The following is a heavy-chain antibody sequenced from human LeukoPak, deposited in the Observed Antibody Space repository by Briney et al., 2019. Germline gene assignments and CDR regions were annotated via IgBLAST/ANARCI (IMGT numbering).Heavy chain of an antibody. D-gene: IGHD5/OR15-5a*01. V-gene: IGHV3-21*01. CDR2: ISSSSSYI. CDR3: ARGSIRGLPPIDY. Sequence: PGGSLRLSCAASGFTFSSYSMNWVRQAPGKGLEWVSSISSSSSYIYYADSVKGRFTISRDNAKNSLYLQMNRLRAEDTAVYYCARGSIRGLPPIDYWGQGTLVTVSS. CDR1: GFTFSSYS. J-gene: IGHJ4*02.